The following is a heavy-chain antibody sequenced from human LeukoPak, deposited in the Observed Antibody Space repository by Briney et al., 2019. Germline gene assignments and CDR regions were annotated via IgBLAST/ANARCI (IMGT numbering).Heavy chain of an antibody. Sequence: GASVKVSCKVSGYTLIEISIYWVRQAPGKGLEWMGGIDPGDGETIYAQKFQGRVTMTEDTSTSTAYMDLSSLTSEDTAVYYCVTEYLGHWGQGTLVIVSS. CDR2: IDPGDGET. CDR1: GYTLIEIS. CDR3: VTEYLGH. J-gene: IGHJ4*02. V-gene: IGHV1-24*01.